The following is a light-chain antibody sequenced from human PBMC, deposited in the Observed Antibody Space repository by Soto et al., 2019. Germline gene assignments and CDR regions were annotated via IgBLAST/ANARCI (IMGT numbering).Light chain of an antibody. CDR2: AAS. V-gene: IGKV1-27*01. CDR3: QKYNSAPPFT. J-gene: IGKJ3*01. CDR1: QGISNY. Sequence: DIQMTQSPSSLSASVGDRVTITCRASQGISNYLAWYQQKPGKVPKLLIYAASTVQSGVQSRFSGSGSGTDFTLTISSLQPEDVATYYCQKYNSAPPFTFGPGTKVDIK.